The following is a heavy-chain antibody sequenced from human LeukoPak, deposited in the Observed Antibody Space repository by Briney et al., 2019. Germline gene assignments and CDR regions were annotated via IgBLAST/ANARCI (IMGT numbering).Heavy chain of an antibody. CDR2: IKQDGNDR. D-gene: IGHD2/OR15-2a*01. Sequence: GGSLRLSCAGSGFIFGSYWMSWVRQAPGKGLEWVANIKQDGNDRYYVDSVKGRFTVFRDNDKNSVYLQMNRLRAEDTAVYFCARGCKSEPPAKYGMDVWGRGTTVIVSS. CDR1: GFIFGSYW. V-gene: IGHV3-7*01. CDR3: ARGCKSEPPAKYGMDV. J-gene: IGHJ6*02.